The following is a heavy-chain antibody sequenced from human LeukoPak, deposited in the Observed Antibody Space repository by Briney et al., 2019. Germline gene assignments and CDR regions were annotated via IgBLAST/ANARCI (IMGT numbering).Heavy chain of an antibody. CDR1: GFTFSSYS. D-gene: IGHD3-9*01. J-gene: IGHJ4*02. CDR3: ARGRGLRYFDWSYYFDY. CDR2: ISSSSSYI. Sequence: PGGSLRLSCAASGFTFSSYSMNWVRQAPGKGLEWVSSISSSSSYIYYADSVKGRFTISRDNAKNSLYLQMNNLRAEDTAVYYCARGRGLRYFDWSYYFDYWGQGTLVTVSS. V-gene: IGHV3-21*01.